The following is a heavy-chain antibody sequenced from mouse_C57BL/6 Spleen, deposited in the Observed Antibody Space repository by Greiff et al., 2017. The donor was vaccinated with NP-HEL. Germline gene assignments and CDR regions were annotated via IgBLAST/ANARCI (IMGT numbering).Heavy chain of an antibody. CDR1: GYTFTDYE. J-gene: IGHJ2*01. CDR2: IDPETGGT. Sequence: VQLQPSGAELVRPGASVTLSCKASGYTFTDYEMHWVKQTPVPGLEWIGAIDPETGGTAYNQTFKGKARRTADKSSSTAYMELRSRKAEDSAVYYCTRKSFITTVVATDYGGQGTTVTVSS. D-gene: IGHD1-1*01. V-gene: IGHV1-15*01. CDR3: TRKSFITTVVATDY.